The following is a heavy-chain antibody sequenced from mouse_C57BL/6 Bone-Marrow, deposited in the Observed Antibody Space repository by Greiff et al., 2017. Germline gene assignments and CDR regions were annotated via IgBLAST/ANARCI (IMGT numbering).Heavy chain of an antibody. CDR3: ARGPDY. Sequence: EVQLQQSGPVLVKPGASVKMSCAASGYTFTDYYMNWVHQTPGKSLEWIGVINPYNGGTSYNQKLKGKATLTVDKSSSTAYMELNSLTSEDTEVYDSARGPDYWGQGTTLTVSS. CDR2: INPYNGGT. CDR1: GYTFTDYY. V-gene: IGHV1-19*01. J-gene: IGHJ2*01.